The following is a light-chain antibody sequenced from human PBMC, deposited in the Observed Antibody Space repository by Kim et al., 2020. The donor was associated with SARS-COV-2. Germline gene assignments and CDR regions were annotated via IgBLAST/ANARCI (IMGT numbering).Light chain of an antibody. Sequence: QLVLTQSSSASASLGASVKLTCTLSSGHSSNAIAWHQQQPEKGPRYLMKLNSDGSSHSRGDGIPDRFSGSSSGAERYLTISSLQSEDEADYYCQTWGTGFHVVFGGGTPADRP. CDR1: SGHSSNA. J-gene: IGLJ2*01. V-gene: IGLV4-69*01. CDR3: QTWGTGFHVV. CDR2: LNSDGSSH.